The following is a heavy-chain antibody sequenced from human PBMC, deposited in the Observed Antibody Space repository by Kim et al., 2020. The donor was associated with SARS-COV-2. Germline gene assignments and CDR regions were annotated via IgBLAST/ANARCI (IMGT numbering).Heavy chain of an antibody. J-gene: IGHJ3*02. CDR2: T. Sequence: TNYAQKFQDRVTITRDRSMSTAYMELGSLRSEDTAMYYCARLWGEDAFDIWGQGTMVTVSS. CDR3: ARLWGEDAFDI. D-gene: IGHD3-16*01. V-gene: IGHV1-45*02.